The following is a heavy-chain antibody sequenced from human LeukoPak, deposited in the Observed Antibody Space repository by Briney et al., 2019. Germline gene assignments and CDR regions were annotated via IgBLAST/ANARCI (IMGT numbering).Heavy chain of an antibody. J-gene: IGHJ3*02. CDR3: AGEYSSSSSVAFDI. D-gene: IGHD6-6*01. CDR2: ISSSSSYI. V-gene: IGHV3-21*01. Sequence: GGSLRLSCAASGFTFSSYSMNWDRQAPGKGLEWVSSISSSSSYIYYADSVKGRFTISRDNAKNSLYLQMNSLRAEDTAVYYCAGEYSSSSSVAFDIWGQGTMVTVSS. CDR1: GFTFSSYS.